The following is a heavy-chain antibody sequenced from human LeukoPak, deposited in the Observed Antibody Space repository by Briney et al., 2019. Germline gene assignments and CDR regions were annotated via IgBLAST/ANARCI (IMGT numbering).Heavy chain of an antibody. V-gene: IGHV3-66*03. Sequence: GGSLRLSCTVSGFTVSSNSMSWVRQAPGKGLEWVSFIYSDNTHYSDSVKGRFTISRDNSKNTLYLQMNSLRAEDTAVYYCARDWRYYDSSGYTEIDYWGQGTLVTVSP. J-gene: IGHJ4*02. D-gene: IGHD3-22*01. CDR3: ARDWRYYDSSGYTEIDY. CDR2: IYSDNT. CDR1: GFTVSSNS.